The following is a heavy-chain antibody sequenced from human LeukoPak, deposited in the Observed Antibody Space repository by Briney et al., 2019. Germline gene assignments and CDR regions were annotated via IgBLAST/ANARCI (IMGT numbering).Heavy chain of an antibody. V-gene: IGHV4-39*02. J-gene: IGHJ6*02. CDR2: IYYSGST. D-gene: IGHD1-14*01. Sequence: SETLSLTCTVSGGSISSSSYYWGWIRQPPGKGLVWIGSIYYSGSTYYNPSLKSRVTISVDTSKNQFSLKLSSVTAADTAVYYCARDSPEDGMDVWGQGTTVTVSS. CDR3: ARDSPEDGMDV. CDR1: GGSISSSSYY.